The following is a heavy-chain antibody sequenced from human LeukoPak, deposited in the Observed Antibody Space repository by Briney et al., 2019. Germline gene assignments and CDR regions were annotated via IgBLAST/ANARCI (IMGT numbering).Heavy chain of an antibody. J-gene: IGHJ6*02. CDR3: AKDGGGSLEWLPPMDV. D-gene: IGHD3-3*01. CDR2: ISSSSSTI. V-gene: IGHV3-48*01. Sequence: GGSLRLSCAASGFTFSSYSMNWVRQAPGKGLEWVSYISSSSSTIYYADSVKGRFTISRDNAKNTLYLQMNRLRVEDTAVYYCAKDGGGSLEWLPPMDVWGRGTTVTVSS. CDR1: GFTFSSYS.